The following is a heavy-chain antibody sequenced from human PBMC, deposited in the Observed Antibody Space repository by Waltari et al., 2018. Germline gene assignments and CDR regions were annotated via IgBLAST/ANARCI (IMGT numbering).Heavy chain of an antibody. CDR2: IYSSGST. Sequence: QVQLQESGPGLVKPSETLSLTCSVSGDSITGYYWSWIRQPAGKGLEWIGRIYSSGSTNYNPSLKSRVTMSVDTSKNQFSLKLSSVTAADTAVYYCAREDPGGPITDMGFDPWGQGTLVTVSS. V-gene: IGHV4-4*07. CDR3: AREDPGGPITDMGFDP. D-gene: IGHD5-18*01. J-gene: IGHJ5*02. CDR1: GDSITGYY.